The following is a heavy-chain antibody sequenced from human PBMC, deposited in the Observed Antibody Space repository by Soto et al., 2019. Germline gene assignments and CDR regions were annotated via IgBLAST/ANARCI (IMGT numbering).Heavy chain of an antibody. Sequence: QVQLQESGPGLVKPSETLSLTCTVSGGSVSSGSYYLSWIRQPPGEGLEWIGYIYYSGSTIYNPSLKSRLTISVDTSKNQFSLKLNSVTAADTAVYYCARGRDSSGYYPGVFEYWGQGTLVTVSS. CDR1: GGSVSSGSYY. CDR3: ARGRDSSGYYPGVFEY. V-gene: IGHV4-61*01. CDR2: IYYSGST. J-gene: IGHJ4*02. D-gene: IGHD3-22*01.